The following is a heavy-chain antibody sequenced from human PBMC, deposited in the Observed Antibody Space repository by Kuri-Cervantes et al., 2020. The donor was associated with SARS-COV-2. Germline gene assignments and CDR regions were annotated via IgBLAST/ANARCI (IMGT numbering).Heavy chain of an antibody. J-gene: IGHJ4*02. D-gene: IGHD6-19*01. Sequence: GESLKISCAASGFTFSSYAMHWVRQAPGKGLEWSAVISYDGSNKYYADSVKGRFTISRDNSKNTLYLQMNSLRTEDSAVYYCARGRVAGSHLSFYYWGQGTLVTVSS. CDR2: ISYDGSNK. CDR3: ARGRVAGSHLSFYY. CDR1: GFTFSSYA. V-gene: IGHV3-30-3*01.